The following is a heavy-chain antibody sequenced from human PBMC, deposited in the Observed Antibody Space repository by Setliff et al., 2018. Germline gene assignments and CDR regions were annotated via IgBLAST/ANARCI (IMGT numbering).Heavy chain of an antibody. Sequence: SVKVSCKASGGFSTHAISWVRQVPGQGLEWMGGIIPILGTTAYAQNFQGRVTITTDESTSSAYLEMSNLRSEDTAVYYCASALIRRVAVAGKSQFDYWGQGTLVTVSS. V-gene: IGHV1-69*05. CDR1: GGFSTHA. J-gene: IGHJ4*01. CDR2: IIPILGTT. D-gene: IGHD6-19*01. CDR3: ASALIRRVAVAGKSQFDY.